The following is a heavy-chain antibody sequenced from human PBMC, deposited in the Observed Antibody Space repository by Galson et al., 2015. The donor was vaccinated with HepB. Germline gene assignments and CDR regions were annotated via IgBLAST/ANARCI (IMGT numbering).Heavy chain of an antibody. CDR1: GYSFTRYW. CDR3: ARLAIAGSGVSYSIDV. V-gene: IGHV5-51*03. CDR2: IYPGDSDT. J-gene: IGHJ6*03. D-gene: IGHD2-21*01. Sequence: QSGAEVKKSGESLKISCKGSGYSFTRYWIGWVRQMPGKGLEWMGIIYPGDSDTGYSPSFQGQVTISADKSISTAYLQWSSLKASDTAMYYCARLAIAGSGVSYSIDVWGKATSVTVS.